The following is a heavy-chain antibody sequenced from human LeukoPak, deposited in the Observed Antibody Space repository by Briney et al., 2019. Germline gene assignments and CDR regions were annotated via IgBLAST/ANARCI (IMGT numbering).Heavy chain of an antibody. D-gene: IGHD2-8*02. J-gene: IGHJ4*02. Sequence: GGSLRLSCAASGFTFSSYAMSWVRQAPGKGLEWVSAISGSGGSTYNADSVKGRFTISRDNSKNTLYLQMNSLRAEDTAVYYCAPGGRTGGVLLSGYWGQGTLVTVSS. CDR1: GFTFSSYA. V-gene: IGHV3-23*01. CDR3: APGGRTGGVLLSGY. CDR2: ISGSGGST.